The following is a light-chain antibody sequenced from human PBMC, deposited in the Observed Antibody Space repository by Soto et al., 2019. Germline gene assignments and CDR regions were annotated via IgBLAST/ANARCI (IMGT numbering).Light chain of an antibody. CDR1: QSIYKW. CDR2: AAS. CDR3: QQADSFPLS. Sequence: DIPMTQSPSSVSASIGDRVTISCRASQSIYKWLVWYQQKPGKAPKLLIYAASSLQSGVPSRFSGSGYGTDFTLTISSLQPDDFATYYCQQADSFPLSFGGGTKVEI. J-gene: IGKJ4*01. V-gene: IGKV1-12*01.